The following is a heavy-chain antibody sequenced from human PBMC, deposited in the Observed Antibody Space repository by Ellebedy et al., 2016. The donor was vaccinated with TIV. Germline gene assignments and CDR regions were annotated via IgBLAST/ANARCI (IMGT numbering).Heavy chain of an antibody. V-gene: IGHV1-24*01. Sequence: GESLKISCAASGFTFSSYAMSWVRQAPGKGLEWMGGFDPEDGETIYAQKFQGRVTMTEDTSTDTAYMELSSLRSEDTAVYYCATDRGGIAVAYYWGQGTLVTVSS. D-gene: IGHD6-19*01. CDR2: FDPEDGET. CDR3: ATDRGGIAVAYY. J-gene: IGHJ4*02. CDR1: GFTFSSYA.